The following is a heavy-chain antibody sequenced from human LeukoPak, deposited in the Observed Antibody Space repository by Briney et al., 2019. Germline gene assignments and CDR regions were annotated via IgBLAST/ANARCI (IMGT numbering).Heavy chain of an antibody. J-gene: IGHJ6*02. CDR3: ARDSLKRVRNGMDV. CDR2: IYYSGST. CDR1: GFTFSSYA. Sequence: LRLSCAASGFTFSSYAMSWIRQPPGKGLEWIGYIYYSGSTYYNPSLKSRVTISVDTSKNQFSLKLSSVTAADTAVYYCARDSLKRVRNGMDVWGQGTTVTVSS. D-gene: IGHD1-1*01. V-gene: IGHV4-31*02.